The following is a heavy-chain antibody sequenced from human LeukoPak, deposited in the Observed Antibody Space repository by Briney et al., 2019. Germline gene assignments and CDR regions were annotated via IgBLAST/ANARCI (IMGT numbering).Heavy chain of an antibody. CDR3: ARAERGYSGYNIL. J-gene: IGHJ4*02. V-gene: IGHV3-21*01. Sequence: GGSLRLSCAASGFTFSNNWMSWVRQAPGKGLEWVSSISSSSSYIYYADSVKGRFTISRDNAKNSLYLQMNSLRAEDTAVYYCARAERGYSGYNILWGQGTLVTVSS. CDR2: ISSSSSYI. D-gene: IGHD5-12*01. CDR1: GFTFSNNW.